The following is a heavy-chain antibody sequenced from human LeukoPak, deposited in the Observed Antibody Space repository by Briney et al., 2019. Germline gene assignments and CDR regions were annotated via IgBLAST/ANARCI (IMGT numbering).Heavy chain of an antibody. Sequence: SQTLSLTCAVSGGSISSGGYSWSWIRQPPGKGLEWIGYIYHSGSTYYNPSLKSRVTISVDRSKNQFSLKLSSVTAADTAVYYCARGWAYDSSGYYSNWFDPWGQGTLVTVSS. J-gene: IGHJ5*02. V-gene: IGHV4-30-2*01. D-gene: IGHD3-22*01. CDR2: IYHSGST. CDR3: ARGWAYDSSGYYSNWFDP. CDR1: GGSISSGGYS.